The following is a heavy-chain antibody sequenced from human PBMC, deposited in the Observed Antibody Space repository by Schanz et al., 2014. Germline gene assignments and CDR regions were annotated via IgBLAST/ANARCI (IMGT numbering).Heavy chain of an antibody. V-gene: IGHV4-39*01. Sequence: QLQLQESGPGLVKPLETLSLTCTVSGGSISTSNHYWGWIRQPPGKGLEWIGSIYYSGNTYYNPSHRSRVTISVDTSKTQFSLKLSSVTAADTAVYYCARQNLGYCSSTDCKNWFDPWGQGTLVTVSS. CDR3: ARQNLGYCSSTDCKNWFDP. CDR2: IYYSGNT. J-gene: IGHJ5*02. CDR1: GGSISTSNHY. D-gene: IGHD2-2*01.